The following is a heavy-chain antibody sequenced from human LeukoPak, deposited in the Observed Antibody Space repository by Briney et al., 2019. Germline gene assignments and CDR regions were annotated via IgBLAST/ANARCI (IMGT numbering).Heavy chain of an antibody. CDR3: ARANGYRFDY. CDR2: VYSGGDT. D-gene: IGHD5-18*01. CDR1: ALTVSSNY. J-gene: IGHJ4*02. Sequence: PGGSLRLSCTASALTVSSNYMSWVRQAPGKGLEWVSIVYSGGDTYYADSVKGRFTISRDNSKNTVYLQMNSLRAEDTAVYYCARANGYRFDYWGQGTLVTVSS. V-gene: IGHV3-66*02.